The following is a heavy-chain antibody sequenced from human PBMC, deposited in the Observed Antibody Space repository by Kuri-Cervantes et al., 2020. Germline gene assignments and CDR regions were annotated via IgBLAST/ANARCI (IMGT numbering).Heavy chain of an antibody. V-gene: IGHV1-2*04. CDR2: INPNSGGT. J-gene: IGHJ4*02. D-gene: IGHD3-10*01. CDR1: GYTFTGYY. Sequence: ASVKVSCKASGYTFTGYYMHWVRQAPGQGLEWMGWINPNSGGTNYAQKFQGWVTMTRDTSISTAYMELSRLRSDDTAVYYCARGDYYGSGSYTVGYWGQGTLVTVSS. CDR3: ARGDYYGSGSYTVGY.